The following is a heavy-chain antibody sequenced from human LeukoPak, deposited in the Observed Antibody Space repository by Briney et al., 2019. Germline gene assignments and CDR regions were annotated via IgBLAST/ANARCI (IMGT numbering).Heavy chain of an antibody. D-gene: IGHD2-2*01. J-gene: IGHJ5*02. CDR2: IYYSGST. CDR3: AREEGMGYCSSTSCWNWFNP. V-gene: IGHV4-59*01. Sequence: SETLSLTCTVSGGSISSYYWSWIRQPPGKGLEWIGYIYYSGSTNYNPSLKSRVTISVDTSKNQFSLKLSSVTAADTAGYYCAREEGMGYCSSTSCWNWFNPWGQGTLVTVSS. CDR1: GGSISSYY.